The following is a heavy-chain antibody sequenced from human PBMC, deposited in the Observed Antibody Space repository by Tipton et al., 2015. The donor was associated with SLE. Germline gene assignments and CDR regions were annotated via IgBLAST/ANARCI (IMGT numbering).Heavy chain of an antibody. CDR1: GFSFSTYG. Sequence: SLRLSCTASGFSFSTYGMHWVRQAPGKGLEWVALIWYDGGNKYYADSVKGRCTISRDNAKNSLYLQMNSLRAEDTAVYYCARATAAAEGPYWGQGTLVTVSS. CDR3: ARATAAAEGPY. J-gene: IGHJ4*02. CDR2: IWYDGGNK. V-gene: IGHV3-33*01. D-gene: IGHD6-13*01.